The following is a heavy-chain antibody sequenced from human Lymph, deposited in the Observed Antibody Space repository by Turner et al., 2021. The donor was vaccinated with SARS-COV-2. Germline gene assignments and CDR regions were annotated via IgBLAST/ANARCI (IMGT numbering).Heavy chain of an antibody. CDR1: GGTFSSYA. CDR2: IIPILAIA. Sequence: QVQLVQSGAEVKKPGSSVKVSCKASGGTFSSYAITWVRQAPGQGLEWMGGIIPILAIANYAQKFQGRVTITAEKSTSTAYMELSSLRSEDTAVYYCARDSPYCSSTSCYDPWGQGTLVTVS. CDR3: ARDSPYCSSTSCYDP. D-gene: IGHD2-2*01. V-gene: IGHV1-69*10. J-gene: IGHJ5*02.